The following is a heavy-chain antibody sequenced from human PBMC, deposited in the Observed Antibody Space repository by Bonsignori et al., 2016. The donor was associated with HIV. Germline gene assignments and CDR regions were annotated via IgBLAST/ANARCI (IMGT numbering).Heavy chain of an antibody. V-gene: IGHV1-18*01. J-gene: IGHJ4*02. Sequence: ASVKVSCKASGYIFTTYGITWVRQAPGQGLEWMAWISVHNGDTNYAQSFQGRVFMTTDTSTNTAYMELRNLRSDDTAVYYCARDRCSSKLCSGSPAYWGQGTLVTVSS. CDR2: ISVHNGDT. D-gene: IGHD2-2*01. CDR1: GYIFTTYG. CDR3: ARDRCSSKLCSGSPAY.